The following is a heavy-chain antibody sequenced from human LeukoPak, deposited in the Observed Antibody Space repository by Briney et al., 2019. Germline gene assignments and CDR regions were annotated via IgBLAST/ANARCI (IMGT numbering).Heavy chain of an antibody. CDR3: ARANYDFWSVRRDAPNWFDP. J-gene: IGHJ5*02. CDR2: IYYSGST. V-gene: IGHV4-59*01. CDR1: GGSISSYY. Sequence: PSETLSLTCTVSGGSISSYYWSWIRQPPGKGLEWIGYIYYSGSTNYNPSLKSRVTISVDTSKNQFSLKLSSVTAADTAVYYCARANYDFWSVRRDAPNWFDPWGQGTLVTVSS. D-gene: IGHD3-3*01.